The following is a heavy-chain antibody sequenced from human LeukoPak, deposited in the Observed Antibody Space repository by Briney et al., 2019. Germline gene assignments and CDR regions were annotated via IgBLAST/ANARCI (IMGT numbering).Heavy chain of an antibody. D-gene: IGHD3-22*01. CDR2: IYYSGST. V-gene: IGHV4-61*01. CDR1: GGSVSSGSYY. Sequence: SETLSLTCTVSGGSVSSGSYYWSWIRQPPGKGLEWIGYIYYSGSTNYNPSLKSRVTISVDTSKNQFSLKLSSVTAAGTAVYYCARGTYGSGYYHYYYYGMDVWGQGTTVTVSS. CDR3: ARGTYGSGYYHYYYYGMDV. J-gene: IGHJ6*02.